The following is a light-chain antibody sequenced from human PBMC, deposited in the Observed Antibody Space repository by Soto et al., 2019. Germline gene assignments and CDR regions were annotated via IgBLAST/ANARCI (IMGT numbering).Light chain of an antibody. CDR2: GAS. CDR3: QQYNNWRT. J-gene: IGKJ1*01. CDR1: QSVSSN. V-gene: IGKV3-15*01. Sequence: EIVLTQSPGTLSLSPGERATLSCRASQSVSSNLAWYQQKPGQAPRFLIYGASTRATGIPARISGSGSGTEFTLTISSLQSEDFAVYYCQQYNNWRTFGQGTKV.